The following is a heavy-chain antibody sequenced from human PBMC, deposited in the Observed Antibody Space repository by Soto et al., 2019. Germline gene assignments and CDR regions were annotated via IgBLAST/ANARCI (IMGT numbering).Heavy chain of an antibody. V-gene: IGHV1-18*01. CDR3: GRGGLAVSGTYDY. Sequence: VQLVQSGAEVKESGASVKVSCKASGYTFINYGVAWVRRAPGQGPEWMGWISGSNGDTKYAQNLQNRVSLTTDTSTNTAYMELRSLRPDDTAIYFCGRGGLAVSGTYDYWVQGTLVTVSS. CDR2: ISGSNGDT. D-gene: IGHD6-19*01. CDR1: GYTFINYG. J-gene: IGHJ4*02.